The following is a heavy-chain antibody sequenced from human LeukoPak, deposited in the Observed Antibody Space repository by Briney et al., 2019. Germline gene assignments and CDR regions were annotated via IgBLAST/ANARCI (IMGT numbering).Heavy chain of an antibody. J-gene: IGHJ6*03. Sequence: PGGSLRLSCAASGFTFSDYYMSWIRQAPGKGLEWVSYISSSGSTIYYADSVKGRFTISRDNAKNSLYLQMNSLRAEDTAVYYCARDIRKWSPYYYMDVWGKGTTVTVSS. CDR2: ISSSGSTI. D-gene: IGHD2-15*01. V-gene: IGHV3-11*04. CDR1: GFTFSDYY. CDR3: ARDIRKWSPYYYMDV.